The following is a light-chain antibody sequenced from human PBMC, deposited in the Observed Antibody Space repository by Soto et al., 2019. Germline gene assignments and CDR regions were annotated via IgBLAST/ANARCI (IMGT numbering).Light chain of an antibody. CDR2: AAS. J-gene: IGKJ4*01. Sequence: QMTQSPSSLSASVGDRVTLTCRASQSISNYLNWYQQKPGKAPDLLIYAASNLQSGVPSGFSGSGSGTDFTLTISSLQPEDFATYYCQQSYSDMLTFGGGTKVDIK. CDR1: QSISNY. V-gene: IGKV1-39*01. CDR3: QQSYSDMLT.